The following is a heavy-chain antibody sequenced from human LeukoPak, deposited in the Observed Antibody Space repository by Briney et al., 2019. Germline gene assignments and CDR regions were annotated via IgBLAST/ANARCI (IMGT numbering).Heavy chain of an antibody. V-gene: IGHV6-1*01. CDR3: VRSYDGYLDY. CDR1: GDSVTSNSAA. D-gene: IGHD5-18*01. CDR2: PYYRSKWYS. J-gene: IGHJ4*02. Sequence: SRTLSLTCAISGDSVTSNSAAWNWIRHSPSIGLKGLGMPYYRSKWYSGYVECGKSRISISPDTSKNQFSLQLKSVTPEDTAVYYCVRSYDGYLDYWGQGDLVTVSA.